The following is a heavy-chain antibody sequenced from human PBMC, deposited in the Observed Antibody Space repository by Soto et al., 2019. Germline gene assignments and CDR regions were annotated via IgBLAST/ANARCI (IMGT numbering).Heavy chain of an antibody. J-gene: IGHJ4*02. V-gene: IGHV3-30*18. D-gene: IGHD3-22*01. CDR3: AKDPSGRSSGYYVY. CDR1: GFTFSSYG. Sequence: GGSLRLSCAASGFTFSSYGMHWVRQAPGKGLEWVAVISYDGSNKYYADSVKGRFTISRDNSKNTLYLQMNSLRAEDTAVYYCAKDPSGRSSGYYVYWGQGTLGTVS. CDR2: ISYDGSNK.